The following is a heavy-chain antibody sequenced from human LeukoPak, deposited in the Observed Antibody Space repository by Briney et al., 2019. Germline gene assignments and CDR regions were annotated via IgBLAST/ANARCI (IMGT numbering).Heavy chain of an antibody. CDR2: IIPIFGTA. J-gene: IGHJ4*02. Sequence: ASVKVSCKASGGTFSSYAISWVRQAPGQGLEWMGGIIPIFGTANYAQKFQGRVTITTDESTSTAYMELSSLRSEDTAVYYCAIGTYYYDSSGGYYFDYWAQGTLVTVSS. CDR1: GGTFSSYA. CDR3: AIGTYYYDSSGGYYFDY. D-gene: IGHD3-22*01. V-gene: IGHV1-69*05.